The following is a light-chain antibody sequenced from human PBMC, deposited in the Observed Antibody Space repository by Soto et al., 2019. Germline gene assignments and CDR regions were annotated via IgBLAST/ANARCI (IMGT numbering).Light chain of an antibody. Sequence: QSVLTQPDSVSGSPGESITISCTGTNSDIGGYNYVSWYQHHPGKAPKLVIYDVSNRPSGVSNRFSGSKSGNTASLTISGLQAEDEADYYCTSHSSSSTLYVFGTGTKVTVL. CDR1: NSDIGGYNY. CDR3: TSHSSSSTLYV. J-gene: IGLJ1*01. CDR2: DVS. V-gene: IGLV2-14*03.